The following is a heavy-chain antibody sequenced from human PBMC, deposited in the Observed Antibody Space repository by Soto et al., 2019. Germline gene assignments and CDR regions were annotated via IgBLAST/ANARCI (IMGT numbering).Heavy chain of an antibody. CDR2: INVYNGNT. J-gene: IGHJ5*02. Sequence: QVQLVQSGGEVKKPGASVKVSCKASGYTFTNYGISWVRQAPGQGLEWMGWINVYNGNTKYAQKVQGRVTMTTDTSTSTAYMALRSLRSDDTAVYYCARGVGSGSSYNQYNWFDPWGQGTLVTVSS. CDR3: ARGVGSGSSYNQYNWFDP. CDR1: GYTFTNYG. D-gene: IGHD3-10*01. V-gene: IGHV1-18*01.